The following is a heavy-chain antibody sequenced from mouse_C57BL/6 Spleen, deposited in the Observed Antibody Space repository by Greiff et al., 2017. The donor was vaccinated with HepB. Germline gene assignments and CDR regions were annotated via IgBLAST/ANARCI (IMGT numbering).Heavy chain of an antibody. CDR1: GYTFTSYW. V-gene: IGHV1-59*01. CDR2: IDPSDSYT. D-gene: IGHD1-1*01. J-gene: IGHJ2*01. Sequence: QVQLKQPGAELVRPGTSVKLSCKASGYTFTSYWMHWVKQRPGQGLEWIGVIDPSDSYTNYNQKFKGKATLTVDTSSSTAYMQLSSLTSEDSAVYYCARLRYPDDWGKGTTLTVSS. CDR3: ARLRYPDD.